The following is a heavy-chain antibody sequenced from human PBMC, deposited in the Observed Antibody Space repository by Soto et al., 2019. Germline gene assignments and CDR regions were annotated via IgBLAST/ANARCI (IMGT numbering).Heavy chain of an antibody. Sequence: SETLSLTCAVYGGSFSGYYWSWIRQPPGKGLEWIGEINHSGITNYNPSLKSRVTISVDTSKNQFSLKLSSVTAADTAVYYCASLMPMVAAADNFDYWGQGTLVTVSS. J-gene: IGHJ4*02. CDR1: GGSFSGYY. V-gene: IGHV4-34*01. CDR2: INHSGIT. CDR3: ASLMPMVAAADNFDY. D-gene: IGHD2-15*01.